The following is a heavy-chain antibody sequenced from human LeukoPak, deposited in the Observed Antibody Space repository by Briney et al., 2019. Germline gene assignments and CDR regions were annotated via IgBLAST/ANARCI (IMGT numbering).Heavy chain of an antibody. CDR1: GGSISSGDYY. CDR2: IYYSGST. CDR3: ARVEGGRHFDY. Sequence: SETLSLTCTVSGGSISSGDYYWSWIRQPPGKGLEWIGYIYYSGSTYYNPSLKSRVTISVDTSKNQFSLKLSSVTAADTAVYYCARVEGGRHFDYWGQGTLVTVSS. V-gene: IGHV4-30-4*02. D-gene: IGHD1-1*01. J-gene: IGHJ4*02.